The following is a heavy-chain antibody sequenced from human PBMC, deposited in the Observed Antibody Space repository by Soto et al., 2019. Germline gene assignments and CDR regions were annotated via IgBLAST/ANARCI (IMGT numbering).Heavy chain of an antibody. CDR2: IYYGGST. CDR1: GGSISSYY. V-gene: IGHV4-59*01. D-gene: IGHD3-22*01. Sequence: SETLSLTCTVSGGSISSYYWSWIRQPPGKGLEWIGYIYYGGSTNYNPSLKSRVTISVDTSKNQFSLKLSSVTAADTAVYYCARTQYYYDSSGYYYPGFFDYWGQGTLVTVSS. CDR3: ARTQYYYDSSGYYYPGFFDY. J-gene: IGHJ4*02.